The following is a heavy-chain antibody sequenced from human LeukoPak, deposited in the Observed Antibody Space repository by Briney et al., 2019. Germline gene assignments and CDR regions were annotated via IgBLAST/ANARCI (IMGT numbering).Heavy chain of an antibody. CDR1: GFTFSTYA. CDR2: ISNSGSST. J-gene: IGHJ4*02. CDR3: AKGRTLDY. Sequence: PGGSLRLSCAASGFTFSTYAMSWVRQAPGKGLEWVSAISNSGSSTYCADSVKGRFTISRGTSKNTLYLQMNSLRAEDTAVYYCAKGRTLDYWGQGTLVTVSS. V-gene: IGHV3-23*01.